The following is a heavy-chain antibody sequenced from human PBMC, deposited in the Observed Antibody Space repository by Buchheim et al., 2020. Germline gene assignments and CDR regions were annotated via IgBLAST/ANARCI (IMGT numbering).Heavy chain of an antibody. Sequence: QVQLQESGPGLVKPSGTLSLTCAVSGGSISSSNWWSWVRQPPGKGLEWSGEIYHSGSTNYNPSLKSRVTISVDTSKNQFSLKLSSVTAADTAVYYCARGLPRYYYDSSGYFGYWGQGTL. CDR3: ARGLPRYYYDSSGYFGY. V-gene: IGHV4-4*02. CDR2: IYHSGST. J-gene: IGHJ4*02. D-gene: IGHD3-22*01. CDR1: GGSISSSNW.